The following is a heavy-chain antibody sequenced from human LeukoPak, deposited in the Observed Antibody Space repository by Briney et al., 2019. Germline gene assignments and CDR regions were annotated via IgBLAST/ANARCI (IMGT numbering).Heavy chain of an antibody. V-gene: IGHV4-61*02. CDR3: ARDVLRMEGWFDP. J-gene: IGHJ5*02. D-gene: IGHD2/OR15-2a*01. CDR1: GGSISSGSYY. CDR2: IYTSGST. Sequence: PSETLSLTCTVSGGSISSGSYYWSWIRQPAGKGLECIGRIYTSGSTNYNPSLKSRVTISVDTSKNQFSLKLSSVTAADTAVYYCARDVLRMEGWFDPWGQGTLVSVSS.